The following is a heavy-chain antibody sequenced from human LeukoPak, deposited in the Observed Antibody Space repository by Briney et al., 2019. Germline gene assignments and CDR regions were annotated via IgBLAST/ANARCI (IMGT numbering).Heavy chain of an antibody. D-gene: IGHD1/OR15-1a*01. J-gene: IGHJ4*02. CDR1: GFTFSSYW. CDR2: IKQDGSEK. CDR3: ARDPEGTITPEN. V-gene: IGHV3-7*01. Sequence: GGSLRLSCAASGFTFSSYWMSWVRQAPGKGLEWVATIKQDGSEKYYVDSVKGRFTISRDNAKNYLYLQMNSLRAEDTAVYFCARDPEGTITPENWGQGTLVTVSS.